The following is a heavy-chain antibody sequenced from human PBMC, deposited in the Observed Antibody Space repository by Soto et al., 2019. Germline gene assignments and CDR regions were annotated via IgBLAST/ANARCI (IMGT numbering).Heavy chain of an antibody. J-gene: IGHJ4*02. CDR1: GGSISSYY. Sequence: SETLSLTCTVSGGSISSYYWSWIRQPPGKGLEWIGYIYYSGSTNYNPSLKSRVTISVDTSKNQFSLKLSSVTAADTAVYYCAREVPYYDFWSGYYSVLDYWGQGTLVTV. V-gene: IGHV4-59*01. CDR3: AREVPYYDFWSGYYSVLDY. D-gene: IGHD3-3*01. CDR2: IYYSGST.